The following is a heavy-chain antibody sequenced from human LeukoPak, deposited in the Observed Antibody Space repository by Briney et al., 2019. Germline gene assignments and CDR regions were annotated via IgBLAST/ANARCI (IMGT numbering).Heavy chain of an antibody. CDR1: GFTFSRYW. CDR2: IKQDGSKK. CDR3: ARVKLHYGDRFWR. J-gene: IGHJ4*02. V-gene: IGHV3-7*03. Sequence: TGGSLRLSCAASGFTFSRYWMTWVRQAPGKGLEWVANIKQDGSKKNYVDSVKGRFTISRDNAKNSLYLQMNSLRAEDTAVYYCARVKLHYGDRFWRWGQGTLVTVSS. D-gene: IGHD4-17*01.